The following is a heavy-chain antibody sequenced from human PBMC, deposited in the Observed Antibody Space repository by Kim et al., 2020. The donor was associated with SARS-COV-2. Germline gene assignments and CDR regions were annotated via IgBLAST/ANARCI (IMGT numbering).Heavy chain of an antibody. V-gene: IGHV3-48*01. CDR3: ATGGVGY. CDR2: SSETI. Sequence: SSETIYYTDSVKGRFTGSRDNAKNSLYLQMNSLRAEDTAVYHCATGGVGYWGQGTLVTVSS. D-gene: IGHD1-26*01. J-gene: IGHJ4*02.